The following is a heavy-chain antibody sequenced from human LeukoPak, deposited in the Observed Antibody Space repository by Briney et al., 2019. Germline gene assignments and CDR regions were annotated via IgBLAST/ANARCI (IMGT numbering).Heavy chain of an antibody. J-gene: IGHJ4*02. Sequence: GGSLRLSCAASGSTFSSYSINWVRQAPGKGLEWVSSISSGSGYIYYADSVKGRFTISRDDAKSSLYLQMNSLRADDTAVYYCARDGWPGSSYYRPFDYWGQGTLVTVSS. CDR1: GSTFSSYS. V-gene: IGHV3-21*01. D-gene: IGHD6-13*01. CDR3: ARDGWPGSSYYRPFDY. CDR2: ISSGSGYI.